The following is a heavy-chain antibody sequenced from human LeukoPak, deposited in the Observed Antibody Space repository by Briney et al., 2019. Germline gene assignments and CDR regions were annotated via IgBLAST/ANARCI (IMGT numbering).Heavy chain of an antibody. J-gene: IGHJ4*02. CDR3: AKGDYYGSGKPYYFDY. CDR2: ISYDGSNK. V-gene: IGHV3-30*18. D-gene: IGHD3-10*01. CDR1: GFTFSSYG. Sequence: SLRLSCAASGFTFSSYGMHWVRQAPGKGLEWVAVISYDGSNKYYADSVKGRFTISRDNSKNTLYLQMNSLRAEDTAVYYCAKGDYYGSGKPYYFDYWGQGTLVTVSS.